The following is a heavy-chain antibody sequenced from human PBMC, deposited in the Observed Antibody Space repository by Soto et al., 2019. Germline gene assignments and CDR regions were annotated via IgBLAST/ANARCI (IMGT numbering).Heavy chain of an antibody. Sequence: TSETLSLTCTVSGGSINTYNLFWAWVRQPPGKGLEWIASIHYGGNAYYSPSLTTRATISRDTSKNRVSLELRSVTAADTAVYYCARVNVTLDFWGHGTLVTVSS. V-gene: IGHV4-39*01. CDR3: ARVNVTLDF. CDR2: IHYGGNA. J-gene: IGHJ4*01. CDR1: GGSINTYNLF. D-gene: IGHD2-21*02.